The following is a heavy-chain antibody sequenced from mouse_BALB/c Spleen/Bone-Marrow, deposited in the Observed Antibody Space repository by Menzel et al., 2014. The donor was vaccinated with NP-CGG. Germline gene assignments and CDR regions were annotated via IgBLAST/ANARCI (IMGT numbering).Heavy chain of an antibody. CDR1: GYTFXSYW. Sequence: LVESGAELAKPGASVKMSCKASGYTFXSYWMHWVKQRPGQGLEWIGYINPSTGYTEYNQKFKDKATLTADKSSSTAYMQLSSLTSEDSAVYYCAESTMITLDYWGQGTTLTVSS. D-gene: IGHD2-4*01. CDR2: INPSTGYT. CDR3: AESTMITLDY. V-gene: IGHV1-7*01. J-gene: IGHJ2*01.